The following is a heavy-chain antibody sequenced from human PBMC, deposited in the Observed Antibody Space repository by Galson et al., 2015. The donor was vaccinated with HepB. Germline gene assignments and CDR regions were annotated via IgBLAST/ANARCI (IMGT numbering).Heavy chain of an antibody. CDR2: INPNSGRP. Sequence: SVKVSCKAFGYNFTGSDYYIHWVRQAPGQGFEWMGCINPNSGRPHFAQRFQGRVTMTGDTSINKAYMELDRLRPDDTAVYYCARDSAGGGFSYVHWSQGTLITVYS. D-gene: IGHD5-18*01. CDR1: GYNFTGSDYY. V-gene: IGHV1-2*02. CDR3: ARDSAGGGFSYVH. J-gene: IGHJ4*02.